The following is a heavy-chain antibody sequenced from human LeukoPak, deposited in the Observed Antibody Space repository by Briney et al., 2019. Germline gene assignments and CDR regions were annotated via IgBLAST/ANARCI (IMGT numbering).Heavy chain of an antibody. Sequence: GGSLRLSCAASGFTFSSYAMTWVRQAPGKGLEWVSGISGSGGNTYYTDSVRGRLSISRDNSKNTLYLQVNSLRAEDTAVYYCAREGAAAGVMDVWGKGTTVTVSS. CDR3: AREGAAAGVMDV. D-gene: IGHD6-13*01. V-gene: IGHV3-23*01. CDR1: GFTFSSYA. CDR2: ISGSGGNT. J-gene: IGHJ6*03.